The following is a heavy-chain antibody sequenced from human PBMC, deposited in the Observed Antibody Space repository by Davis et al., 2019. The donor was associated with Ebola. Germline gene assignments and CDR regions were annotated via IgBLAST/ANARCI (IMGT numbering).Heavy chain of an antibody. J-gene: IGHJ2*01. Sequence: MPSETLSLTCTVSGGSISSNYLSWIWQPTGKGLERIGVIYMSGSTKDNPSLKSRVTISGDTSKNQLSLKLSSVTAADTAVYYCAGRYYYDGKRYFYLWGRVTLVTLSS. CDR2: IYMSGST. D-gene: IGHD3-22*01. CDR1: GGSISSNY. CDR3: AGRYYYDGKRYFYL. V-gene: IGHV4-4*08.